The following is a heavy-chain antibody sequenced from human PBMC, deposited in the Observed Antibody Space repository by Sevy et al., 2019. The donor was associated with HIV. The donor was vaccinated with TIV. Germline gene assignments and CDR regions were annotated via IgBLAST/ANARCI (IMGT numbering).Heavy chain of an antibody. CDR1: GFTFSGSA. CDR3: TRHEEWFGELAYYYYGMDV. V-gene: IGHV3-73*01. CDR2: IRSKANSYAT. D-gene: IGHD3-10*01. J-gene: IGHJ6*02. Sequence: GGSLRLSCAASGFTFSGSAMHWVRQASGKGLEWVGRIRSKANSYATAYAASVKGRFTISRDDSKNTAYLQMNSLKTEDTAVYYCTRHEEWFGELAYYYYGMDVWGQGTTVTVSS.